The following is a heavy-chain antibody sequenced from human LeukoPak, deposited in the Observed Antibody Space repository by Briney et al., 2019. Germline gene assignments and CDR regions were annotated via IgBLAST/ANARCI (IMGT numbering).Heavy chain of an antibody. CDR2: INHSGST. CDR3: ARDQQYSSGWAIDI. V-gene: IGHV4-34*01. D-gene: IGHD6-19*01. J-gene: IGHJ3*02. Sequence: SETLSLTCAVYGGSFSGYYWSWIRQPPGKGLEWIGEINHSGSTNYNPSLKSRVTISVDTSKNQFSLKLSSVTAADTAVYYCARDQQYSSGWAIDIWGQGTMVTVSS. CDR1: GGSFSGYY.